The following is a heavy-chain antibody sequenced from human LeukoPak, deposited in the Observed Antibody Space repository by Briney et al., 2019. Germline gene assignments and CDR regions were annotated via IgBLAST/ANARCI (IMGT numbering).Heavy chain of an antibody. D-gene: IGHD3-22*01. J-gene: IGHJ4*02. V-gene: IGHV4-59*02. Sequence: PSETLSLTCTVSGGSVSNSYYWSWIRQPPGKGLEWIGYVSNSGTKYNPSLKSRVTISLDTSKNQFSLELSSVTAADTAVYYCARARGYYYDFDYWGQGTLVTVSS. CDR2: VSNSGT. CDR1: GGSVSNSYY. CDR3: ARARGYYYDFDY.